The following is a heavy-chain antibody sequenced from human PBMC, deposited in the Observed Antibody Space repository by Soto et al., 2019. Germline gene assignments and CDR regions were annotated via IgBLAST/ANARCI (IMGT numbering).Heavy chain of an antibody. CDR3: AGDNPVVPAAIDWFDP. Sequence: ASLKVSCKASGCTFSNYAINWVRQAPGQGLEWMGWIIPTYGKANFAQKFQGRVTITADESTSTAYMELSSLRYEYTAVYYCAGDNPVVPAAIDWFDPWGQGTLVTVSS. J-gene: IGHJ5*02. CDR2: IIPTYGKA. CDR1: GCTFSNYA. D-gene: IGHD2-2*02. V-gene: IGHV1-69*13.